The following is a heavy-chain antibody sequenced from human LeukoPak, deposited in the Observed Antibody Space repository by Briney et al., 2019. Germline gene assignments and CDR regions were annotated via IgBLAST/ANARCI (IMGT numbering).Heavy chain of an antibody. Sequence: GGSLRLSCAASGFTFSSYGMHWVRQAPGKGLEWVAVISYDGSNKYYADSVKGRFTISRDNSKNTLYLQMNSLRAEDTAVYYCASDSSGWYGYYFDYWGQGTLVTVSS. J-gene: IGHJ4*02. D-gene: IGHD6-13*01. CDR3: ASDSSGWYGYYFDY. CDR2: ISYDGSNK. CDR1: GFTFSSYG. V-gene: IGHV3-30*03.